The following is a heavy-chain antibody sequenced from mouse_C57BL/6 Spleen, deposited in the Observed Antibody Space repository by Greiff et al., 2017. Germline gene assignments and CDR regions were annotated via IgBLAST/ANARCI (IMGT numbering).Heavy chain of an antibody. D-gene: IGHD1-1*01. CDR3: ARSGVDYGRSYWYYEG. V-gene: IGHV14-2*01. Sequence: VQLKQSGAELVKPGASVKLSCTASGFTITDYYMHWVKQRPEQGLEWIGRIDPEDGETKYAPKVQGKATLTADTSSNTAYLQLSSLTSEDTAVEYCARSGVDYGRSYWYYEGWGTGTTVTVSS. J-gene: IGHJ1*03. CDR1: GFTITDYY. CDR2: IDPEDGET.